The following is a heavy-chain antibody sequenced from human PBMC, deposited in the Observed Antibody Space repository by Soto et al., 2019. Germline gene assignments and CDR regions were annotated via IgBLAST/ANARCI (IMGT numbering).Heavy chain of an antibody. CDR2: ISSSKGNT. Sequence: QVRLVQSGAEMKMPGASVKVSCKASGYNFTSNGISWVRQAPGQGLEWMGWISSSKGNTNYAQKLQGRVTMTTDTSTSTVYRDLRSLISDDTAVYYCARDQRLNFDYWGQGTLGTVSS. J-gene: IGHJ4*02. CDR3: ARDQRLNFDY. V-gene: IGHV1-18*01. CDR1: GYNFTSNG.